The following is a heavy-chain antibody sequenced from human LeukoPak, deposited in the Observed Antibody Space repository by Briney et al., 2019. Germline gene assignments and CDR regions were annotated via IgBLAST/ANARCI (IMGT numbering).Heavy chain of an antibody. CDR1: GGSISSSSYY. Sequence: SETLTLTCTVSGGSISSSSYYWGWIRQPPGKGLEWIGSIYYSGSTYYNPSLKSRVTISVDPSKNQFSLKLSSVTAADTAVYYCARHSGYSYGYAYYYYYMDVWGKGTTVTVSS. D-gene: IGHD5-18*01. J-gene: IGHJ6*03. CDR3: ARHSGYSYGYAYYYYYMDV. V-gene: IGHV4-39*01. CDR2: IYYSGST.